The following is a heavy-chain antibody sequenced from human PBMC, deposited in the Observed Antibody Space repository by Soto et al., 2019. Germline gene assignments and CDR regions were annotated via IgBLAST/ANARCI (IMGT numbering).Heavy chain of an antibody. D-gene: IGHD3-16*01. CDR3: ARGSWGFSN. CDR2: LYRSGST. V-gene: IGHV4-38-2*01. CDR1: VYSISSAYY. Sequence: PSETLSLTCAVSVYSISSAYYWGWIRQPPGMGLEWIGRLYRSGSTNYNPSLKSRVIISVDTSKNQLSLKVKSVTAADTAVYYCARGSWGFSNWGQGTLVTVSS. J-gene: IGHJ4*02.